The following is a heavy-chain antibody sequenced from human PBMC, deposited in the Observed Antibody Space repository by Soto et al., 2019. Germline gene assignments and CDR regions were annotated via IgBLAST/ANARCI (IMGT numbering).Heavy chain of an antibody. CDR3: AIGTRNSWTCDF. CDR2: IIPLTETP. CDR1: GGTFSNYA. Sequence: QVQVVQSGAEVKKPGSSVKVSCKASGGTFSNYAISWVRQAPGHGLEWVGGIIPLTETPVYAQTVQGRLTITADEITSAAYMELSSLRSDDTDVYYFAIGTRNSWTCDFWGQGTLVTVSS. J-gene: IGHJ4*02. V-gene: IGHV1-69*01. D-gene: IGHD6-13*01.